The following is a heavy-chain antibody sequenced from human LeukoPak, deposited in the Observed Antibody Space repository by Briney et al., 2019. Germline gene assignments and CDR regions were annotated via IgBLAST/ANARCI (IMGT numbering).Heavy chain of an antibody. Sequence: PSETLSLTCTVSGGSISSSSYYWSWIRQPAGKGLEWIGRIYTSGSTNYNPSLKSRVAMSVDTSKNQFSLKVSSVTAADTAVYYCAREDNWNYDYWGQGTLVTVSS. V-gene: IGHV4-61*02. CDR1: GGSISSSSYY. J-gene: IGHJ4*02. CDR2: IYTSGST. CDR3: AREDNWNYDY. D-gene: IGHD1-7*01.